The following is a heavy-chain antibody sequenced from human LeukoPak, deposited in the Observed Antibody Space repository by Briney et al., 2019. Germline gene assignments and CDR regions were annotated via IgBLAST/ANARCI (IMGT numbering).Heavy chain of an antibody. CDR2: ITVGGGR. CDR3: AKSPAAPYYFDY. V-gene: IGHV3-23*01. D-gene: IGHD6-13*01. CDR1: GFALSSHV. Sequence: GGSLRLSCAPSGFALSSHVMSCVRHAPGKGLEWVTTITVGGGRYYADSVKGRFTISRDNSKNTLFLQMNTLGAEDTALFYCAKSPAAPYYFDYWGQETLVTVSS. J-gene: IGHJ4*02.